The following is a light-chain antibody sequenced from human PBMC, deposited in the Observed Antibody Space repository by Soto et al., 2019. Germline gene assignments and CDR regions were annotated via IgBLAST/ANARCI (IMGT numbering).Light chain of an antibody. CDR1: QGISTS. V-gene: IGKV1-12*01. CDR2: AAS. J-gene: IGKJ2*01. CDR3: QQANSFPYT. Sequence: DIQMTQSPSSVSASVGDRVTITCRASQGISTSLAWYQQKPGKAPKLLIYAASSLQSGVPSRFSGSGSGTDFTLTIIGLQPEDFATYYCQQANSFPYTFGQGTKLEIK.